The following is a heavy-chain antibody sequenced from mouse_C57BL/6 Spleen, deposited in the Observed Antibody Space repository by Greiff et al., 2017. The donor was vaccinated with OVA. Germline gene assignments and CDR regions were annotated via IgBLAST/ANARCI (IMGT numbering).Heavy chain of an antibody. CDR2: INPNNGGT. J-gene: IGHJ2*01. V-gene: IGHV1-26*01. CDR1: GYTFTDYY. CDR3: AREGGFYFDY. Sequence: EVQLQQSGPELVKPGASVKISCKASGYTFTDYYMNWVKQSHGKSLEWIGDINPNNGGTSYNQKFKGKAPLTVDTSSSTASLELRSLTSEDSAVYYCAREGGFYFDYWGQGTTLTVSA. D-gene: IGHD3-1*01.